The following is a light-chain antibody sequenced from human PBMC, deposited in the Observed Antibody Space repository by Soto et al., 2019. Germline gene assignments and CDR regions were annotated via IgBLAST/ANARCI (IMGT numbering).Light chain of an antibody. CDR2: GTS. CDR1: QSISSNY. V-gene: IGKV3-20*01. CDR3: QHYGSSQWT. J-gene: IGKJ1*01. Sequence: ESVLTQSPGTLSLSPGEGATLSCRASQSISSNYLAWYQQKPGQSPRLLIYGTSNRATGIPDRFSGSGSGTDFTLTISKLEPEDFAVYYCQHYGSSQWTFGQGTKVEIK.